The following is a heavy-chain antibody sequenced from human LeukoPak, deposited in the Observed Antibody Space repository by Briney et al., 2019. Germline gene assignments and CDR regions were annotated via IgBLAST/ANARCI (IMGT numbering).Heavy chain of an antibody. Sequence: GGSLRLSCAASGFSVNTNYMSWVRQAPGKGLAWVSVIYSGGSTYYADAVKGRFTISRDNSKNTLYLQMNSLRAEDTALYYCAVLYSGTYYGVSDWGQGTLVTVSS. D-gene: IGHD1-26*01. CDR1: GFSVNTNY. CDR2: IYSGGST. CDR3: AVLYSGTYYGVSD. V-gene: IGHV3-53*01. J-gene: IGHJ4*02.